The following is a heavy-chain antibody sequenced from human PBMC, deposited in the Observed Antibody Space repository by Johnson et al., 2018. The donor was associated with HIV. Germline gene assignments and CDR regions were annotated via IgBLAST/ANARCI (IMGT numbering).Heavy chain of an antibody. V-gene: IGHV3-13*01. D-gene: IGHD3-3*01. CDR3: ARVRSGGAFDI. CDR2: IGTAGNT. CDR1: GFTFSSYD. Sequence: VQLVESGGGLVQPGGSLRLSCAASGFTFSSYDMHWVRQATGQGLARVSAIGTAGNTYYPGPVKGRFTLSRENAKNSLYLQMNSLRAGDTAVYYCARVRSGGAFDIWGQGTMVTVSS. J-gene: IGHJ3*02.